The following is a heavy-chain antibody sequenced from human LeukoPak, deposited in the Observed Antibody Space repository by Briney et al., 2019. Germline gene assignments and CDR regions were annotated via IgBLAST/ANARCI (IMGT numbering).Heavy chain of an antibody. J-gene: IGHJ4*02. V-gene: IGHV1-69-2*01. CDR1: GYTFTDYY. CDR3: ATLIVGATEERDFDY. Sequence: GASVKVSCKASGYTFTDYYMHWVQQAPGKGLEWMGRVDPEDGETIYAEKFQGRVTITADTSTDTAYMELSSLRSEDTAVYYCATLIVGATEERDFDYWGQGTLVTVSS. CDR2: VDPEDGET. D-gene: IGHD1-26*01.